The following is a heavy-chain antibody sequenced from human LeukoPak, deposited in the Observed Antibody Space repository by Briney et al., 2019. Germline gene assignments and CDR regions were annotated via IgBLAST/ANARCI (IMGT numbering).Heavy chain of an antibody. CDR1: GFTFSSYA. CDR3: AKEGYCSGGTCYRVFDY. J-gene: IGHJ4*02. V-gene: IGHV3-23*01. CDR2: ISGSGGST. Sequence: PGGPLRLSCAASGFTFSSYAMSWVRQAPGKGLEWVSAISGSGGSTYSADSVKGRFTISRDNSKNTLYLQMNSLRAEDTAVYYCAKEGYCSGGTCYRVFDYWGQGTLVTVSS. D-gene: IGHD2-15*01.